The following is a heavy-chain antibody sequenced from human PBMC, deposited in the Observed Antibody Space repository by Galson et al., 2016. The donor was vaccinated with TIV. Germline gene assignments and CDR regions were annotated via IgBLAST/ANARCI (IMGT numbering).Heavy chain of an antibody. J-gene: IGHJ4*02. CDR1: GFSFSSSA. CDR2: IASSGRA. Sequence: LRLSCAASGFSFSSSAISWVRHAPGKGLEWVSAIASSGRAYYAASVKGRFTISRDNSKNTVYLQKDSLRAEDTAVYYCAKEGKKWLQLYYIDYWGQGILVTLSS. D-gene: IGHD5-24*01. CDR3: AKEGKKWLQLYYIDY. V-gene: IGHV3-23*01.